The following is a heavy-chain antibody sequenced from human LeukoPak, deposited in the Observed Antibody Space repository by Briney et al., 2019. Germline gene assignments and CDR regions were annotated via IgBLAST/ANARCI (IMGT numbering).Heavy chain of an antibody. CDR2: IYHSGST. CDR1: GYSISSGYY. V-gene: IGHV4-38-2*02. D-gene: IGHD2-2*01. CDR3: ARNLVVPAATDNWFDP. Sequence: PSETLSLTCTVSGYSISSGYYWGWIRQPPGKGLEWIGSIYHSGSTYYNPSLKSRVTISVDTSKNQFSLKLSSVTAADTAVYYCARNLVVPAATDNWFDPWGQGTLVTVSS. J-gene: IGHJ5*02.